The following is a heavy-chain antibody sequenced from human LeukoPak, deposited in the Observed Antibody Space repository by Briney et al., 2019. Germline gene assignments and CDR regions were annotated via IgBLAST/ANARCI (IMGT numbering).Heavy chain of an antibody. J-gene: IGHJ5*02. D-gene: IGHD5-24*01. V-gene: IGHV1-46*01. CDR3: ARDESVRDGAWWFNP. Sequence: ASVKVSCKAFGYTFTSNYMHWVRQAPGQGPEWMGVISPSGGSTTYAQKFQGRVTLTRDMSTSTDYLELSSLRSEDTAVYYCARDESVRDGAWWFNPWGQGTLVTVSS. CDR1: GYTFTSNY. CDR2: ISPSGGST.